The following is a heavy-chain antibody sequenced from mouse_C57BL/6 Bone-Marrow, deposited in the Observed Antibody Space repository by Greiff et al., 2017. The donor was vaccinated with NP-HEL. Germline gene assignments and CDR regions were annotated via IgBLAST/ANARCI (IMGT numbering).Heavy chain of an antibody. Sequence: QVQLQQSGAELARPGASVKLSCKASGYPFTSYGISWVKQRTGQGLEWIGEIYPRSGNTYYNEKFKGKATLTADKSSSTAYMELRSLTSEDSAVYFCAREDGGEFAYGGQGTLVTVSA. J-gene: IGHJ3*01. D-gene: IGHD1-1*02. CDR2: IYPRSGNT. CDR1: GYPFTSYG. CDR3: AREDGGEFAY. V-gene: IGHV1-81*01.